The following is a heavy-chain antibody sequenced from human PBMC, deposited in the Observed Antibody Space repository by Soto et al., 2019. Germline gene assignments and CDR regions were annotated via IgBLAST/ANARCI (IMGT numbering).Heavy chain of an antibody. CDR2: ISWNSGSI. V-gene: IGHV3-9*01. CDR1: GFTFDDYA. J-gene: IGHJ4*02. D-gene: IGHD4-17*01. Sequence: GGSLRLSCAASGFTFDDYAMHWVRQAPGKGLEWVSGISWNSGSIGYADSVKGRFTISRDNAKNSLYLQMNSLRAEDTALYYCAISYGDYAVFDYWGQGTLVTVSS. CDR3: AISYGDYAVFDY.